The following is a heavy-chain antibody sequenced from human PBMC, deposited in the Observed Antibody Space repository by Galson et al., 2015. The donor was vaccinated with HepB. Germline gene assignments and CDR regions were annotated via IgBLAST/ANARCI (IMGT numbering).Heavy chain of an antibody. V-gene: IGHV1-18*01. D-gene: IGHD1-7*01. Sequence: SVKVSCKASGYTFTTYGISWVRQAPGQGLEWMGWISAYNGNTNYAQRFQGRVIMTTDISTSTAYMDLRSLTSDDTAVYYCARDTVRTGMTGSTTFDYWGQGTLVTVSS. J-gene: IGHJ4*02. CDR3: ARDTVRTGMTGSTTFDY. CDR2: ISAYNGNT. CDR1: GYTFTTYG.